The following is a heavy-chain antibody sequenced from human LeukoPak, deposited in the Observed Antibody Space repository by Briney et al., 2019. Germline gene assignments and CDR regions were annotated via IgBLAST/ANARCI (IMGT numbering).Heavy chain of an antibody. D-gene: IGHD3-22*01. V-gene: IGHV1-8*01. CDR1: GYTFTSYD. J-gene: IGHJ4*02. CDR3: ARGSTYYYDSSGYYYGY. Sequence: ASVKVSCKASGYTFTSYDINWVRQATGQGLEWMGWMNPNSGITGYAQKFQGRVTMTRNTSISTAYMELSSLRSEDTAVYYCARGSTYYYDSSGYYYGYWGQGTLVTVSS. CDR2: MNPNSGIT.